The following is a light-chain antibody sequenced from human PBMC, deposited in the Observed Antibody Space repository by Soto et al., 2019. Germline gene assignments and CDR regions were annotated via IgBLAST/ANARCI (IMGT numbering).Light chain of an antibody. CDR2: GAS. Sequence: EIVWTQSPGTLSLSPGETATLCFSASQSVSSSYLAWYQQKPGQAPSLLIYGASRRATGIPARFSGSGSGTEFTLTISSLQSEDFAVYYCQQYNNWPPWTFGQGTKVDIK. CDR1: QSVSSSY. J-gene: IGKJ1*01. V-gene: IGKV3D-15*01. CDR3: QQYNNWPPWT.